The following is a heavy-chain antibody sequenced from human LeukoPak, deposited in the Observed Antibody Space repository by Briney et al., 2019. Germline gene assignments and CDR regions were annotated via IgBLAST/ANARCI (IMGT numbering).Heavy chain of an antibody. J-gene: IGHJ4*02. CDR3: ARDGGMRGHSGYDFDY. V-gene: IGHV3-48*01. Sequence: PGGSLRLSCAASGFAFSSYSMSWVRQAPGKGLEWVSYISSTSSTIYYADSVKGRFTISRDNAKNSLYLQMNGLRAEDTAVYYCARDGGMRGHSGYDFDYWGQGTLVTVSS. CDR2: ISSTSSTI. D-gene: IGHD5-12*01. CDR1: GFAFSSYS.